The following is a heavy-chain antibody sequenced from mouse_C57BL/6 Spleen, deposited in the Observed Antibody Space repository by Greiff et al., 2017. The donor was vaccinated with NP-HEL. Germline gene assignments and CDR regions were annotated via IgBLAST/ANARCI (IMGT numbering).Heavy chain of an antibody. Sequence: VQLKQSGPELVKPGASVKISCTASGYSFTDYYMNWVKQSNGKSLEWIGVINPKYGTTSYNQKFKGKATLTADQSSSTAYMQLNSLTSEDTAVYYCAKGGNYGTGFAYWGQGTLVTVSA. D-gene: IGHD1-1*02. CDR1: GYSFTDYY. CDR3: AKGGNYGTGFAY. J-gene: IGHJ3*01. CDR2: INPKYGTT. V-gene: IGHV1-39*01.